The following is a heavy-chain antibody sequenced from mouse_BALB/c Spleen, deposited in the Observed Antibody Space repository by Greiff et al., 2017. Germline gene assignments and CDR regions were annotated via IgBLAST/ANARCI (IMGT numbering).Heavy chain of an antibody. J-gene: IGHJ2*01. CDR3: ARLGIYYYGL. Sequence: VQLQQPGAELVKPGASVKISCKASGYTFTDYNMHWVKQSHGKSLEWIGYIYPYNGGTGYNQKFKSKATLTVDNSSSTAYMELRSLTSEDSAVYYCARLGIYYYGLWGQGTTLTVSS. V-gene: IGHV1S29*02. CDR1: GYTFTDYN. CDR2: IYPYNGGT. D-gene: IGHD1-1*01.